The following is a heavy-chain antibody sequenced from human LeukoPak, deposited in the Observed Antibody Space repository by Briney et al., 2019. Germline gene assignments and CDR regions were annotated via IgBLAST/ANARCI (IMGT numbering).Heavy chain of an antibody. CDR2: INHRGST. CDR3: ARALGVVPAAISLYYYYGMDV. D-gene: IGHD2-2*01. Sequence: PSETLSLTSAVHGGSFSGYYWSWISQPPGKGMHWIGEINHRGSTNYNPSLKSRVTISVDPSKHQFSLKLSSVTAADTAVYYCARALGVVPAAISLYYYYGMDVWGQGTTVTVSS. CDR1: GGSFSGYY. J-gene: IGHJ6*02. V-gene: IGHV4-34*01.